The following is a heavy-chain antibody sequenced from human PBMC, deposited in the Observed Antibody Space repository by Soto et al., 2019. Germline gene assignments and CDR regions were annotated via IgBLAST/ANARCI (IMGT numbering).Heavy chain of an antibody. CDR1: GYTFTSYY. J-gene: IGHJ4*02. Sequence: ASVKVSCKASGYTFTSYYMHWVRQAPGQGLEWMGIINPSGGSTSYAQKFQGRVTMTRDTSTSTVYMELSSLRSEDTAVYYCARDRVGATKTPNTLGYWGQGTLVTVSS. V-gene: IGHV1-46*01. CDR3: ARDRVGATKTPNTLGY. CDR2: INPSGGST. D-gene: IGHD1-26*01.